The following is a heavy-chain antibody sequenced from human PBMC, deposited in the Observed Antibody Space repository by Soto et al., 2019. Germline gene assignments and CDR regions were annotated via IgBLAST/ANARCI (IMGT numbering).Heavy chain of an antibody. V-gene: IGHV3-23*01. Sequence: GSLRLSCAASGFTFSSYAMSWVRQAPGKGLEWVSAISGSGGSTYYADSVKGRFTISRDNSKNTLYLQMNSLRAEDTAVYYCAIVAAMDNYYYYGMDVWGQGTTVTVSS. CDR1: GFTFSSYA. D-gene: IGHD5-18*01. J-gene: IGHJ6*02. CDR2: ISGSGGST. CDR3: AIVAAMDNYYYYGMDV.